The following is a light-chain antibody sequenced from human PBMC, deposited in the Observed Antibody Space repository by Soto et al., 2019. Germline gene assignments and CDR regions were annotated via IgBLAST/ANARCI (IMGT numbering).Light chain of an antibody. CDR3: QHYDGSPPIT. Sequence: EIVLTQSPGTLSLSPGERATLSCRASQDVSGDYLSWYQQKPGRSPTLFIYNGSRRATGVPDRFSGSGSQTDFTLTISRLEPKDFAVYYCQHYDGSPPITFGQGTRLEIK. CDR2: NGS. J-gene: IGKJ5*01. V-gene: IGKV3-20*01. CDR1: QDVSGDY.